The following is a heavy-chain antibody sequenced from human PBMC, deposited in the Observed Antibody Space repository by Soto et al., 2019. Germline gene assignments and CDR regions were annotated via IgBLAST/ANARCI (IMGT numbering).Heavy chain of an antibody. CDR1: GFTVSSHY. CDR3: SRGNVSCSGGGRCGAPMVV. V-gene: IGHV3-66*01. J-gene: IGHJ6*03. Sequence: EVQLVESVGDLVQPGGSLRLSCAASGFTVSSHYMNWVRQAPGKGLEWVSLIQSGGSTFYADSVKGRFTISRDNSKNTVSLAMSMLRDEDSAMYYCSRGNVSCSGGGRCGAPMVVWGRGNTVTGSS. D-gene: IGHD2-15*01. CDR2: IQSGGST.